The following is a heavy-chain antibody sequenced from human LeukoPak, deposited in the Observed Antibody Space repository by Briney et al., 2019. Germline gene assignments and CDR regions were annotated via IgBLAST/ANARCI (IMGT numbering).Heavy chain of an antibody. CDR1: GYTFTGYY. CDR2: INSNSGDT. Sequence: VASVKVSCKASGYTFTGYYMHWVRQAPGQGLEWMGWINSNSGDTNYAQKFQGRVTMTRDTSISTAYMELSRLRSDDTAVYYCAREPYYDLLTGYALGYLDLWGRGTLLTVSS. J-gene: IGHJ2*01. V-gene: IGHV1-2*02. CDR3: AREPYYDLLTGYALGYLDL. D-gene: IGHD3-9*01.